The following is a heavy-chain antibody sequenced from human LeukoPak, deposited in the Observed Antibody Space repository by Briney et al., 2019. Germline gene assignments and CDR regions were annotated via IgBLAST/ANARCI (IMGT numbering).Heavy chain of an antibody. V-gene: IGHV1-8*01. Sequence: ASVKVPCKASGYTFTSTDINWVRQATGQGLEWMGWINPSSGNTGYAQHFQGRLTMTRDTSISTAYMELSSLRSEDTAVYYCARGPGLATIWSRYYMDVWGKGTTVTISS. CDR1: GYTFTSTD. CDR2: INPSSGNT. D-gene: IGHD5-12*01. CDR3: ARGPGLATIWSRYYMDV. J-gene: IGHJ6*03.